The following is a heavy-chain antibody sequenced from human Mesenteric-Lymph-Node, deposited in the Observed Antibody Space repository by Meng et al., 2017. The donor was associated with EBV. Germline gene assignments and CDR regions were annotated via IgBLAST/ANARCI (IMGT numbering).Heavy chain of an antibody. V-gene: IGHV4-4*02. CDR1: GGSIRRYNW. D-gene: IGHD3-22*01. J-gene: IGHJ4*02. Sequence: VAVPGSGPGLAKPSGTLSLTLTVSGGSIRRYNWGGWVRPPPGKGLEWIGEIYHSGTTNYNPSLKSRATTSVDKSKNHFSLKLSSVTAADTAVYHCAREARYHDSSGGGYYFDYWGQGTLVTVSS. CDR2: IYHSGTT. CDR3: AREARYHDSSGGGYYFDY.